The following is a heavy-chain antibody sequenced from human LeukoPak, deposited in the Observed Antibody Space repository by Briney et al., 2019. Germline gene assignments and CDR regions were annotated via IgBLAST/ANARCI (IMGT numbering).Heavy chain of an antibody. D-gene: IGHD5-12*01. V-gene: IGHV4-4*02. CDR1: GGSISSSNW. Sequence: SGTLSLTCAVSGGSISSSNWWSWVRQAPGKRLEWIGEIYHSGSTNYNPSLKSRVTISVDKSKNQFSLKLNSVTAADTAVYYCARKEYSGYGTFDYWGQGTLVTVSS. J-gene: IGHJ4*02. CDR3: ARKEYSGYGTFDY. CDR2: IYHSGST.